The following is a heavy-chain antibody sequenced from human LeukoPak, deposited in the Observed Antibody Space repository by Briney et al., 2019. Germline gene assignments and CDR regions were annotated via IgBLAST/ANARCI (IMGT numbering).Heavy chain of an antibody. V-gene: IGHV1-2*02. CDR3: ARRMVRGAIRWFDP. CDR2: INPNSGGT. Sequence: ASVKASCKASGYTFTGYYMHWVRRAPGQGLEWMGWINPNSGGTNYAQKFQGRVTMTRDTSISTAYMELSRLRSDDTAVYYCARRMVRGAIRWFDPWGQGTLVTVSS. D-gene: IGHD3-10*01. J-gene: IGHJ5*02. CDR1: GYTFTGYY.